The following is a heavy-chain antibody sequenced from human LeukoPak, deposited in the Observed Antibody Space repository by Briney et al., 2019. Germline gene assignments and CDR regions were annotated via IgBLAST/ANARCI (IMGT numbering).Heavy chain of an antibody. D-gene: IGHD2-15*01. V-gene: IGHV3-23*01. J-gene: IGHJ6*02. CDR2: ISGSGVST. CDR3: ARRYCSGGSCYTRYYGMDV. CDR1: GFPFSIHG. Sequence: GGSLRLSCAASGFPFSIHGMSWVRQAPGKGLEWVSSISGSGVSTYYADSVKGRFTISRDNSKNTLYLQMNSLRVEDTAAYYCARRYCSGGSCYTRYYGMDVWGQGSTVTVSS.